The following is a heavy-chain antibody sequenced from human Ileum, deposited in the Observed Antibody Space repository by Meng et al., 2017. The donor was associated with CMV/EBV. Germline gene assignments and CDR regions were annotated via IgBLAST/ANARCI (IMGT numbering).Heavy chain of an antibody. CDR2: ITIYNGNT. Sequence: VPAGPELKQPRSSGKISSKASGYTFASPSLPLVRQAPGQALDWMGWITIYNGNTHYAQRFQDRLTITRHNSLHTAYMELNSLTSRDTGVYFCVRSSFYGDPYFFDSWGQGTLVTVSS. D-gene: IGHD2/OR15-2a*01. J-gene: IGHJ5*01. V-gene: IGHV1-45*02. CDR3: VRSSFYGDPYFFDS. CDR1: GYTFASPS.